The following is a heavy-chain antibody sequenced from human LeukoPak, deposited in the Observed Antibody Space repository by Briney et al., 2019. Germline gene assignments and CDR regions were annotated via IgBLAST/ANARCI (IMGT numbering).Heavy chain of an antibody. V-gene: IGHV3-30*02. CDR3: AKENHWGEHFDY. J-gene: IGHJ4*02. D-gene: IGHD3-16*01. CDR2: IRYDGINK. Sequence: PGGSLRLSCAASGFIFRNYGIHWARQAPGKGLEWVGFIRYDGINKYYADSVKGRFTISRDNSKNTVYLQMNSLRTEDTAVYYCAKENHWGEHFDYWGQGTLVTVSS. CDR1: GFIFRNYG.